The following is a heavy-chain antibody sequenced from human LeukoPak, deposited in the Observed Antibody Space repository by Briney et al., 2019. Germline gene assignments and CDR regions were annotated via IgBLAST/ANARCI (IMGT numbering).Heavy chain of an antibody. CDR2: ISGSGDTT. Sequence: GGSLRLSGAASGFTFSNYATSWVRQAPGKGLEWVSAISGSGDTTYYADSVKGRFTISRDTSKNTLYLQMNSLRAEDTAVYYCAKRVASDNRYFDHWGQGTLVTVSS. CDR3: AKRVASDNRYFDH. J-gene: IGHJ4*02. D-gene: IGHD3-22*01. CDR1: GFTFSNYA. V-gene: IGHV3-23*01.